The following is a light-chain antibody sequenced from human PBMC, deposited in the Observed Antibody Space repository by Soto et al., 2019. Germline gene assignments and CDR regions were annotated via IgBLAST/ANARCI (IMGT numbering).Light chain of an antibody. CDR2: TNS. J-gene: IGLJ1*01. V-gene: IGLV1-44*01. CDR3: AAWDDSVSAYV. Sequence: QSVLTQPPSASGTPGKRVTIFCSGTSSNIRGSSVSWYQHLPGTAPKLLIYTNSRRPSGVPDRFSGSKSGTSASLTISGPQSEDEAFYYCAAWDDSVSAYVFGTGTKVTVL. CDR1: SSNIRGSS.